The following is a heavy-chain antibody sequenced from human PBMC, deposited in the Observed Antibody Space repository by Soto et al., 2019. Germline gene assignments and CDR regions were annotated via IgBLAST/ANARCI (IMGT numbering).Heavy chain of an antibody. CDR3: TRRRISVAGALYAMDV. D-gene: IGHD6-19*01. CDR2: IRSKAYGGTT. V-gene: IGHV3-49*03. CDR1: GFTFCDYA. J-gene: IGHJ6*02. Sequence: GGSLRLSCTGSGFTFCDYAMSWFRQAPGKGLEWVGFIRSKAYGGTTESAASVKGRFTISRDDSKSIAYLQMNSLKTEDTAVYYCTRRRISVAGALYAMDVWGQGTTVTVSS.